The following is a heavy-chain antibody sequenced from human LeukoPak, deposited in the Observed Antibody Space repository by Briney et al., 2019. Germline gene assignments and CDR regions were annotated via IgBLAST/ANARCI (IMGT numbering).Heavy chain of an antibody. V-gene: IGHV4-4*02. Sequence: SETLSLTCAVSGGSISSSNWWSWVRQPPGKGLEWIGYIYHSGSTYYNPSLKSRVTISVDRSKNQFSLKLSSVTAADTAVYYCARNHGHDYGDYGGEYYFDYWGQGTLVTVSS. J-gene: IGHJ4*02. CDR3: ARNHGHDYGDYGGEYYFDY. D-gene: IGHD4-17*01. CDR2: IYHSGST. CDR1: GGSISSSNW.